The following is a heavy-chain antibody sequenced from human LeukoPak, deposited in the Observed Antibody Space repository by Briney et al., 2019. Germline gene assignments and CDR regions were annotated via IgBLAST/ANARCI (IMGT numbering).Heavy chain of an antibody. CDR1: GFIFSNFW. CDR3: ARDPAAWDY. V-gene: IGHV3-7*01. CDR2: INTDGSEE. J-gene: IGHJ4*02. D-gene: IGHD6-13*01. Sequence: GGSLRLSCAASGFIFSNFWMSWVRQAPGRGLEWVANINTDGSEEYYVDSVKGRFIISRDNARNSLYLQMNSLRAEDTVVYYCARDPAAWDYWGQGALVTVSS.